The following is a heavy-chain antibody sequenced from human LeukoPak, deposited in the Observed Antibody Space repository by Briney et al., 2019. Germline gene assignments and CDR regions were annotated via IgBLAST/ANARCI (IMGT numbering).Heavy chain of an antibody. Sequence: SVKVSCKASGGTFSSYAISWVRQAPGQGLEWMGGIIPIFGTANYAQKFQGRVTITADESTSTAYMELSSLRSEDTAVYYCAREGDHSGSYSLADYWGQGTLVTVSS. CDR1: GGTFSSYA. CDR2: IIPIFGTA. V-gene: IGHV1-69*13. D-gene: IGHD1-26*01. CDR3: AREGDHSGSYSLADY. J-gene: IGHJ4*02.